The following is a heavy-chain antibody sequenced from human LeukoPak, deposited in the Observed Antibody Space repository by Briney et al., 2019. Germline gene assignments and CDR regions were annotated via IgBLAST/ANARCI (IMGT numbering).Heavy chain of an antibody. CDR1: GGTLSSYA. Sequence: SVKVSCKASGGTLSSYAISWVRQAPGQGLEWMGGIIPIFGTANYAQKFQGRVTITTDESTSTAYMELSSLRSEDTAVYYCARAHLNEYYDSSGYYDYWGQGTLVTVSS. CDR2: IIPIFGTA. J-gene: IGHJ4*02. V-gene: IGHV1-69*05. D-gene: IGHD3-22*01. CDR3: ARAHLNEYYDSSGYYDY.